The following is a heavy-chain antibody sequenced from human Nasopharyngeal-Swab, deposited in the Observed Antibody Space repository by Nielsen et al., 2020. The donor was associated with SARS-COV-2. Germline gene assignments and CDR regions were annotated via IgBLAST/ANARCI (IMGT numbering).Heavy chain of an antibody. D-gene: IGHD5-18*01. CDR2: IIPIFGTA. Sequence: AVKVSCKASGGTFSSYAISWVRQAPGQGLEWMGGIIPIFGTANYAQKFQGRVTITADESTSTAYMELSSLRSEDTAVYYCAREPDTAMVNRYYYYYMDVWGKGTTVTVSS. V-gene: IGHV1-69*13. CDR3: AREPDTAMVNRYYYYYMDV. CDR1: GGTFSSYA. J-gene: IGHJ6*03.